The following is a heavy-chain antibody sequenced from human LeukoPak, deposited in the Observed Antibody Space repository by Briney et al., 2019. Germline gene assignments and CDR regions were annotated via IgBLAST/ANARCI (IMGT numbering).Heavy chain of an antibody. CDR1: GFTFDGYA. CDR3: ARGWSGYSYYYYMDV. Sequence: GGSLRLSCAASGFTFDGYAMHWVRQAPGKGLEWVSLISWDGGSTYYADSVKGRFTISRDNSKNSLYLQMNSLRAEDTALYYCARGWSGYSYYYYMDVWGKGTTVTVSS. D-gene: IGHD3-3*01. J-gene: IGHJ6*03. V-gene: IGHV3-43D*04. CDR2: ISWDGGST.